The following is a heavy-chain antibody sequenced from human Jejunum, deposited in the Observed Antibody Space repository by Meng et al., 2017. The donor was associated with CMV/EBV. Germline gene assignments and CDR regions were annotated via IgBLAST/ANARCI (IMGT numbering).Heavy chain of an antibody. J-gene: IGHJ5*02. CDR2: FHPGGTT. D-gene: IGHD3-16*01. CDR3: ARECVGEAYDCQWNYWFDP. V-gene: IGHV4-4*07. CDR1: GGPISGYY. Sequence: QVQLHWSGPGLVWSSEALSITFSVSGGPISGYYWSWVRQPAGKRLEWIGRFHPGGTTNYNPSLENRITVSVDSSKNQFFLKLTSVTAADTAIYYCARECVGEAYDCQWNYWFDPWGRGTLVTVSS.